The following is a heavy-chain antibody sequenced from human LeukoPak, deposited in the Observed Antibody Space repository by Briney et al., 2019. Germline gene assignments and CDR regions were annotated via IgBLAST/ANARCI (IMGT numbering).Heavy chain of an antibody. CDR3: ARERESGSNYYYYGRDV. V-gene: IGHV3-33*01. CDR2: IWYDGTNE. CDR1: GFTFKNYG. J-gene: IGHJ6*02. D-gene: IGHD3-10*01. Sequence: PGGSLRLSCIASGFTFKNYGMYWVRQAPGKGLEWVAVIWYDGTNEWYGDSVKGRFTISRDNSKNTLYLQMNILRPEDTAVYYCARERESGSNYYYYGRDVWGQGTTVTVSS.